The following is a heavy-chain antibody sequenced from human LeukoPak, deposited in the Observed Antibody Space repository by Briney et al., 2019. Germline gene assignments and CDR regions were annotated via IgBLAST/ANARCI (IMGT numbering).Heavy chain of an antibody. V-gene: IGHV3-21*01. J-gene: IGHJ4*02. CDR1: GFPFNSYT. D-gene: IGHD4-17*01. CDR3: ARGGRAYGDYAY. Sequence: GGSLRLSCVASGFPFNSYTTNWVRQAPGKGLEWVSSISSGSSFIYYADSVKGRFTISRDNAENSLFLQMNSLRAEDTAMYYCARGGRAYGDYAYWGQGILVTVSS. CDR2: ISSGSSFI.